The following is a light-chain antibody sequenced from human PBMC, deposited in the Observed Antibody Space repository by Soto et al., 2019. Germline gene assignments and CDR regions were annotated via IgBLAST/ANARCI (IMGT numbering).Light chain of an antibody. J-gene: IGKJ5*01. V-gene: IGKV1-39*01. CDR3: QQTYSTLSIT. Sequence: DIQMTQSPSSLSASVGDRVTITCRASESISRHLNWYQQKPGKAPKILIYAESSLQNGVPSRFRGSGSGTDFTLTITNLQPEDFATYYCQQTYSTLSITFGQGKRL. CDR1: ESISRH. CDR2: AES.